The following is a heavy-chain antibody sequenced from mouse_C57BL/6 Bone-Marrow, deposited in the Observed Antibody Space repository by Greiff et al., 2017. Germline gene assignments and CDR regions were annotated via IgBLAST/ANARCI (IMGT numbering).Heavy chain of an antibody. CDR2: IYPGSGST. J-gene: IGHJ1*03. CDR1: GYTFTSYW. CDR3: AREGLDWDVLWYFDV. V-gene: IGHV1-55*01. D-gene: IGHD4-1*01. Sequence: VQLQQPGAELVKPGASVTMSCKASGYTFTSYWITWVKQRPGQGLEWIGDIYPGSGSTNYKEKFKSKATLTVDTSSSTAYMQLSSRTSEDSAVYYCAREGLDWDVLWYFDVWGTGTTVTVSS.